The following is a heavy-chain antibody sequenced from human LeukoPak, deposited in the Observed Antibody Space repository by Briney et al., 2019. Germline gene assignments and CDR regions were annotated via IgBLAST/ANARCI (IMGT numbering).Heavy chain of an antibody. CDR1: GGSISSSSYY. Sequence: SETLSLTCTVSGGSISSSSYYWGWIRQPPGKGLEWIGSIYYSGSTYYNPSLKSRVTISVDTSKNQFSLKLSSVTAAGTAVYYCARQTAYYYDSSGYLYYFDYWGQGTLVTVSS. CDR2: IYYSGST. V-gene: IGHV4-39*01. J-gene: IGHJ4*02. D-gene: IGHD3-22*01. CDR3: ARQTAYYYDSSGYLYYFDY.